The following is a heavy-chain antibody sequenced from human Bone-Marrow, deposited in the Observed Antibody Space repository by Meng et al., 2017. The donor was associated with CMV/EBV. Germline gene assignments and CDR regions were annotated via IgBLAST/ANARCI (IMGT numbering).Heavy chain of an antibody. CDR2: IWYDGSNK. Sequence: GGSLRLSCAASGFTFSSYGMHWVRQAPGKGLEWVAVIWYDGSNKYYADSVKGRFTISRDNSKNTLYLQMNSLRAEDTAVYYCAKDRRSGYLPDYWGQGNLVTVSS. CDR1: GFTFSSYG. CDR3: AKDRRSGYLPDY. V-gene: IGHV3-33*06. J-gene: IGHJ4*02. D-gene: IGHD3-3*01.